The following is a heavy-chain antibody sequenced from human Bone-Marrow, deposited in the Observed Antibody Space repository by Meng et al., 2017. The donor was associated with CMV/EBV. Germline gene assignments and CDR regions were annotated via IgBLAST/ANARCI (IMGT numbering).Heavy chain of an antibody. Sequence: ASVKVSCKASGYTFTSYGISWVRQAPGQGLEWMGWISAYNGNTNYAQKLQGRVTMTRDTSTSTVYMKLSSLRSEDTAVYYCASSLAGYSYSFDYWGQGNLVTVSS. V-gene: IGHV1-18*01. D-gene: IGHD5-18*01. CDR1: GYTFTSYG. CDR3: ASSLAGYSYSFDY. J-gene: IGHJ4*02. CDR2: ISAYNGNT.